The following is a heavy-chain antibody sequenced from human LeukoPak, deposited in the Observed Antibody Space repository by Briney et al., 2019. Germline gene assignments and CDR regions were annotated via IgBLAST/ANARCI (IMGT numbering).Heavy chain of an antibody. CDR1: VYSFSSYG. J-gene: IGHJ4*02. V-gene: IGHV1-18*01. D-gene: IGHD1-7*01. CDR3: ARYPLSYTGNWHYFFDY. Sequence: ASVKVSCKASVYSFSSYGITWVRQAPGQGLEWLGWISASNGNTNYAQKLQGRVTMTSDTSTSTAYMDLRSLTPDDTAVYYCARYPLSYTGNWHYFFDYWGQGTLLTVSS. CDR2: ISASNGNT.